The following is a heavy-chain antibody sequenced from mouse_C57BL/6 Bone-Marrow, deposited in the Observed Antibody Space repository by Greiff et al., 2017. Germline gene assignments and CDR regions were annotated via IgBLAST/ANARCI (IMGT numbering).Heavy chain of an antibody. V-gene: IGHV1-7*01. CDR1: GYTFTSYW. Sequence: QVQLQQSGAVLAQPGASVKLSCKASGYTFTSYWMHWVQQRPGQGLEWIGYINTSSGSTKYNQKFKEQATLTADKSSSTAYMQLSSLTYEDSAVYYSARRYGSSYDAMDYWGQGTSVTVSS. CDR2: INTSSGST. CDR3: ARRYGSSYDAMDY. D-gene: IGHD1-1*01. J-gene: IGHJ4*01.